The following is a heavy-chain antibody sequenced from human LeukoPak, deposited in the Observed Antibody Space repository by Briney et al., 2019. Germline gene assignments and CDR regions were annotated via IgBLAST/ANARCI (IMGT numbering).Heavy chain of an antibody. D-gene: IGHD2-15*01. J-gene: IGHJ4*02. V-gene: IGHV4-59*01. Sequence: SETLSLTCTVSGGSFSSYYWSWIRQPPGKGLEWIGYIYYSGSTNYNPSLKSRVTISVDTPKNQFSLKLSSVTAADTAVYYCASVGPNCSGGSCTDYWGQGTLVTVSS. CDR2: IYYSGST. CDR1: GGSFSSYY. CDR3: ASVGPNCSGGSCTDY.